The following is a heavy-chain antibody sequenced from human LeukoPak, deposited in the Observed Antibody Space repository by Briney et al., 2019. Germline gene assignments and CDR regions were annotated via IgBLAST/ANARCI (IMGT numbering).Heavy chain of an antibody. D-gene: IGHD1-14*01. CDR1: GFTLNDYY. CDR3: ARVHNIIY. CDR2: ISSSSRSV. Sequence: GGSLRLSCAGSGFTLNDYYVNWLRQAPGKGLEWIAYISSSSRSVNYADSVKGRFTLSRDYAKNSVNLDMTSLRGEDTAIYYCARVHNIIYGGQGVLVTVSS. J-gene: IGHJ4*02. V-gene: IGHV3-11*04.